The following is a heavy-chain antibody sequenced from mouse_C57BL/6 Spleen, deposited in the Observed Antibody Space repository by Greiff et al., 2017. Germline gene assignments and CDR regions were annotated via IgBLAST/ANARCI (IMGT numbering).Heavy chain of an antibody. V-gene: IGHV14-4*01. D-gene: IGHD2-1*01. J-gene: IGHJ3*01. Sequence: VQLQQSGAELVRPGASVKLSCTASGFNIKDDYMHWVKQRPEPGLEWIGWIDPENGDTEYASKFQGKATITADTSSNTAYLQLSSLPSEDTAVYYCTQGNFREVAYWGQGTLVTVSA. CDR2: IDPENGDT. CDR3: TQGNFREVAY. CDR1: GFNIKDDY.